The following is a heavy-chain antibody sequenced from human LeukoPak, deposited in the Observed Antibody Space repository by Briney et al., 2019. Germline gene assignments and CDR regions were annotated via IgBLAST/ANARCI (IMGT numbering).Heavy chain of an antibody. Sequence: GKSLKISCKGSGYSFTSYWIGWVRQMPGKGLEWMGLVYPGDSDTRYSPSFQGQVTFSADKSITTAYLQWSSLRASDTAMYYCARLLIRGAFDNWGQGTMVTVSS. CDR1: GYSFTSYW. V-gene: IGHV5-51*01. D-gene: IGHD2-8*01. J-gene: IGHJ3*02. CDR2: VYPGDSDT. CDR3: ARLLIRGAFDN.